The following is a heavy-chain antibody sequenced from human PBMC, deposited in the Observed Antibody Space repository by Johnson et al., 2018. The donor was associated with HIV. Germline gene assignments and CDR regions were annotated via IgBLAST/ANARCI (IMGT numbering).Heavy chain of an antibody. CDR2: VKSKTDGGKI. D-gene: IGHD3-10*01. CDR1: GFTFSNAW. Sequence: VQLVESGGGSVKSGGSLRVSCAASGFTFSNAWMSWVRQAPGKGLEWVGRVKSKTDGGKIDYSAAVKGRFIISRDDSKNTLYLQMNGLKTEDTAVYYCTTMSALWFGDLHVFGDGFDIWGQGTMVTVSS. CDR3: TTMSALWFGDLHVFGDGFDI. J-gene: IGHJ3*02. V-gene: IGHV3-15*01.